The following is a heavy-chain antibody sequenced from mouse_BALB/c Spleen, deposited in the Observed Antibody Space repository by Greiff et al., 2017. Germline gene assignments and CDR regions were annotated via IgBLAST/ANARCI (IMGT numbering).Heavy chain of an antibody. CDR2: ISYSGST. J-gene: IGHJ4*01. D-gene: IGHD2-10*01. V-gene: IGHV3-2*02. CDR1: GYSITSDYA. Sequence: EVQGVESGPGLVKPSQSLSLTCTVTGYSITSDYAWNWIRPFPGNKLEWMGYISYSGSTSYNPSLKSRISITRATSKNQFFLQLNSVTTEDTATDYYARRAYYGNYDYAMDYWGQGTSVTVSS. CDR3: ARRAYYGNYDYAMDY.